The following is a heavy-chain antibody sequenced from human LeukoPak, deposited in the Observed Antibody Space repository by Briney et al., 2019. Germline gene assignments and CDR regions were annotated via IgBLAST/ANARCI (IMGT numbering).Heavy chain of an antibody. CDR2: MYTSGST. D-gene: IGHD3-10*01. V-gene: IGHV4-61*02. J-gene: IGHJ6*03. CDR3: ARRMGRRFGERYYYYHYMDV. Sequence: SQTLSLTCTVSGGLISSGSYYWSWIRQPAGKGLEWIGRMYTSGSTNYNPSLKSRVTISVDTSKNQFSLKVSSVTAADTAVYYCARRMGRRFGERYYYYHYMDVWGKGTTVTISS. CDR1: GGLISSGSYY.